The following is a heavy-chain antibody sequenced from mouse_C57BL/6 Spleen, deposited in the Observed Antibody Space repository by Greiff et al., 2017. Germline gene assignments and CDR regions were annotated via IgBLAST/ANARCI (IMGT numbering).Heavy chain of an antibody. J-gene: IGHJ3*01. CDR3: ARSDYDGFAY. V-gene: IGHV1-64*01. CDR2: IHPNSGST. CDR1: GYTFTSYW. Sequence: QVHVKQPGAELVKPGASVKLSCKASGYTFTSYWMHWVKQRPGQGLEWIGMIHPNSGSTNYNEKFKSKATLTVDKSSSTAYMQLSSLTSEDSAVYYCARSDYDGFAYWGQGTLVTVSA. D-gene: IGHD2-4*01.